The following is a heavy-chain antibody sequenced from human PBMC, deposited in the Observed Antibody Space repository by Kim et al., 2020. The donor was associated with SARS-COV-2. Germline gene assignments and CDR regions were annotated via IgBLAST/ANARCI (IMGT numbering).Heavy chain of an antibody. CDR2: ISDSGARP. V-gene: IGHV3-23*01. CDR1: GFTFSRQA. J-gene: IGHJ4*02. D-gene: IGHD3-9*01. Sequence: GGSLRLSCAASGFTFSRQAMSWVRQAPGKGLEWVSGISDSGARPYFVDSVKGRFRISRDNSKNTLSLQMNGLRAEDTAVYSCAKLPTYFNLLTGDPLDYWGPGTLGPVSS. CDR3: AKLPTYFNLLTGDPLDY.